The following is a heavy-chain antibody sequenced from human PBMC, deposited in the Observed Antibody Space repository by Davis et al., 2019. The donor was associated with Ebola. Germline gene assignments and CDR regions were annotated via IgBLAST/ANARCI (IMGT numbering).Heavy chain of an antibody. J-gene: IGHJ1*01. D-gene: IGHD4-17*01. CDR1: GFTFSSYA. V-gene: IGHV3-23*01. CDR2: ISGSGGST. CDR3: AKDPDYGDYAPEYFQH. Sequence: PGGSLRPSCAAYGFTFSSYAMSWVRQAPGKGLEWVSAISGSGGSTYYADSVKGRFTISRDNSKNTLYLQMNSLRAEDTAVYYCAKDPDYGDYAPEYFQHWGQGTLVTVSS.